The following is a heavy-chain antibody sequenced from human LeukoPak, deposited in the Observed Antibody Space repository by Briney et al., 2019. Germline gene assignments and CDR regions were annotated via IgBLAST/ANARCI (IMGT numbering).Heavy chain of an antibody. CDR1: GYTLTELS. CDR3: ASSTALAGTDPPLGYYMDV. V-gene: IGHV1-24*01. CDR2: FDPEDGET. J-gene: IGHJ6*03. D-gene: IGHD1-1*01. Sequence: ASVKVSCKVSGYTLTELSMHWVRQAPGKGLEWMGGFDPEDGETIYAQKFQGRVTITTDESTSTAYMELSSLRSEDTAVYYCASSTALAGTDPPLGYYMDVWGKGTTVTVSS.